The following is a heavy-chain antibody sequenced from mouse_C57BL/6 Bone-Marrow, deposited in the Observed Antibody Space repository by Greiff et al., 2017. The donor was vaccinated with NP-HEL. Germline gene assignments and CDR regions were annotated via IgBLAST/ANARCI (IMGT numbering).Heavy chain of an antibody. CDR3: ARGAAQAPGVYFDY. J-gene: IGHJ2*01. V-gene: IGHV3-1*01. CDR1: GYSITSGYD. D-gene: IGHD3-2*02. CDR2: ISYSGST. Sequence: EVQRVESGPGMVKPSQSLSLTCTVTGYSITSGYDWHWIRHFPGNKLEWMGYISYSGSTNYNPSLKSRISITHDTSKNHFFLKLNSVTTEDTATYYCARGAAQAPGVYFDYWGQGTTLTVSS.